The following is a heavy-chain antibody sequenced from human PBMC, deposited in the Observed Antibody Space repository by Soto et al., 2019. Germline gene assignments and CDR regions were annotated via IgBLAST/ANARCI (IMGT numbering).Heavy chain of an antibody. CDR1: GFTLSGSA. CDR3: TRSGGRYTFAY. V-gene: IGHV3-73*02. CDR2: IRSKTHSYAT. Sequence: EVQLVESGGGLVQPGESLKLSCAASGFTLSGSAVHWVRQAAGKGLEWVGRIRSKTHSYATAYIASVKGRFTMSRDDSNNTTYRQIIGLKTGDTAVYYCTRSGGRYTFAYLGQGPRVNVSS. D-gene: IGHD1-26*01. J-gene: IGHJ4*02.